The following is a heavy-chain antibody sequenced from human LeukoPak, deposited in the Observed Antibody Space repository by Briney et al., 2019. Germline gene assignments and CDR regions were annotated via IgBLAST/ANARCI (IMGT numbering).Heavy chain of an antibody. Sequence: PSETLSLTCTVSGGSISSYYWGWIRQPPVKGLEWIGSIYYSGSTYYNPSLKSRVTISVDASKNQFSLKLSSVTAADTAVYYCARHVWAQDYFDNWGQGTLVTVSS. D-gene: IGHD3-16*01. CDR3: ARHVWAQDYFDN. J-gene: IGHJ4*02. V-gene: IGHV4-39*01. CDR1: GGSISSYY. CDR2: IYYSGST.